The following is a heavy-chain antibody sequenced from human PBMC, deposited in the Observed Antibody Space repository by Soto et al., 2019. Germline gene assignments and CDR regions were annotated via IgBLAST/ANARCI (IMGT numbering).Heavy chain of an antibody. J-gene: IGHJ6*02. CDR1: GGTFSSYA. D-gene: IGHD2-15*01. V-gene: IGHV1-69*13. Sequence: SVKVSCKASGGTFSSYAISWVRQAPGQGLEWMGGIIPIFGTANYAQKFQGRVTITADESTSTAYMELSSLRSEDTAVYYCAKKVGCSGATGDGYYYYGMDVWGQGTTVTVSS. CDR2: IIPIFGTA. CDR3: AKKVGCSGATGDGYYYYGMDV.